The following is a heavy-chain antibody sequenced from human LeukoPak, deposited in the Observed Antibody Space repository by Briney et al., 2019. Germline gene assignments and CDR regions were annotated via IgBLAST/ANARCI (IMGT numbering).Heavy chain of an antibody. V-gene: IGHV3-30*04. CDR1: GFTFSSYA. CDR2: ISYDGSNK. CDR3: ARDGDYYGSGRPYY. Sequence: GRSLRLSCAASGFTFSSYAMHWVRQAPGKGLEWVAVISYDGSNKYYADSVKGRFTISRDNSKNTLHLQMNSLRAEDTAVYYCARDGDYYGSGRPYYWGQGTLSPSPQ. D-gene: IGHD3-10*01. J-gene: IGHJ4*02.